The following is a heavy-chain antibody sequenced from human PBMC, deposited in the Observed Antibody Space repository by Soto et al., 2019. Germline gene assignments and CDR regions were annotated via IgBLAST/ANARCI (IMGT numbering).Heavy chain of an antibody. J-gene: IGHJ5*02. Sequence: SVKVSCKASGGTFSSYAISWVRQAPGQGLEWMGGIIPIFGTANYAQKFQGRVTITADESTSTAYMELSSLRSEDAAVYYCARETRSPNWFDPWGQGTLVTVSS. D-gene: IGHD2-15*01. V-gene: IGHV1-69*13. CDR2: IIPIFGTA. CDR3: ARETRSPNWFDP. CDR1: GGTFSSYA.